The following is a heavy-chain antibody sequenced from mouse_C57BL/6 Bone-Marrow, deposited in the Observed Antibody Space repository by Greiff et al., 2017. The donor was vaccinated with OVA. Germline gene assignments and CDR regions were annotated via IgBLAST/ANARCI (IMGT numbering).Heavy chain of an antibody. Sequence: EVKLMESGGGLVQPGGSLKLSCAASGFTLSDYYMYWVRQTPEKRLEWVAYISNGGGSTYYPDTVKGRFTISRDNAKNTLYLQMSRLKSEDTAMYYCARDYYGSSFYAMDYWGQGTSVTVSS. CDR1: GFTLSDYY. J-gene: IGHJ4*01. V-gene: IGHV5-12*01. D-gene: IGHD1-1*01. CDR2: ISNGGGST. CDR3: ARDYYGSSFYAMDY.